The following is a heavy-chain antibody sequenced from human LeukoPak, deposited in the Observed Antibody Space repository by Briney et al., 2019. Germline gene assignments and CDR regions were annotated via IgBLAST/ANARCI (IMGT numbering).Heavy chain of an antibody. Sequence: GGSLRLSCAASGLTVSSNYMSWVRQAPGKGLEWVSVIYSGGSTYYSDSVKGRFTISRDNSKNTLYLQMNSLRVEDTAVYSCARGYGTHYYFDYWGQGTLVTVSS. CDR1: GLTVSSNY. D-gene: IGHD2-8*01. CDR2: IYSGGST. CDR3: ARGYGTHYYFDY. J-gene: IGHJ4*02. V-gene: IGHV3-53*01.